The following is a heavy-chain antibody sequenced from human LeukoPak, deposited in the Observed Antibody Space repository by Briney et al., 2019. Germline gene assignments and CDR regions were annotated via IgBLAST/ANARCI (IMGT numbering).Heavy chain of an antibody. CDR1: GASITTYY. CDR3: ARHAYNYDSAFDI. D-gene: IGHD5-18*01. V-gene: IGHV4-59*01. Sequence: SETLSLTCTVSGASITTYYWNWIRQPPGKGLEWIVYIYYSGSTNYNPSLKSRVTISVDTSKNQFSLKLSSVTAADTAVYYCARHAYNYDSAFDIWGQGTMVTVSS. CDR2: IYYSGST. J-gene: IGHJ3*02.